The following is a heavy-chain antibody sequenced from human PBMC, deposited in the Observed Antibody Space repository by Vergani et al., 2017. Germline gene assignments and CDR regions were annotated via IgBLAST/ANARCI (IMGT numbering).Heavy chain of an antibody. D-gene: IGHD6-13*01. CDR1: GGSFSDYY. V-gene: IGHV4-34*01. CDR3: ARVASRSSWYVGWFDP. Sequence: QVQLQQWGAGLLKPSETLSLTCAVYGGSFSDYYWSWIRQPPGKGLEWIGEINHSGRTNYNPSLKSRVTISVDKSKNQFSLKLNSVTAADTAVYDCARVASRSSWYVGWFDPWGQGTLVTVSS. CDR2: INHSGRT. J-gene: IGHJ5*02.